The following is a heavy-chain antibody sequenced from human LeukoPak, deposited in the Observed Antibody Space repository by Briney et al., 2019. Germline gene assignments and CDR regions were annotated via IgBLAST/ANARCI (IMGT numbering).Heavy chain of an antibody. D-gene: IGHD3-3*01. CDR3: ARELLEWLFGGYGMDV. CDR1: GYTFTSYG. CDR2: MNPNSGNT. Sequence: ASVKVSCKASGYTFTSYGISWVRQAPGQGLEWMGWMNPNSGNTGYAQKFQGRVTMTRNTSISTAYMELSSLRSEDTAVYYCARELLEWLFGGYGMDVWGQGTTVTVSS. V-gene: IGHV1-8*02. J-gene: IGHJ6*02.